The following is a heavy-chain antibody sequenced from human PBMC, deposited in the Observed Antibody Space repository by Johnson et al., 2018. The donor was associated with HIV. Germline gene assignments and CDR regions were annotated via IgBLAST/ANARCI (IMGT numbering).Heavy chain of an antibody. CDR2: IYSGGST. Sequence: VQLVESGGGVVQPGRSLRLSCAASGFTVSNNYMSWVRQAPGKGLEWVSVIYSGGSTYYADSVKGRFTISRDNSKNTLYLQMNSLRAEDTALYFCARVAVSTAAGGVPLDIWGPGTMVTVSS. CDR3: ARVAVSTAAGGVPLDI. D-gene: IGHD2-8*02. J-gene: IGHJ3*02. V-gene: IGHV3-66*01. CDR1: GFTVSNNY.